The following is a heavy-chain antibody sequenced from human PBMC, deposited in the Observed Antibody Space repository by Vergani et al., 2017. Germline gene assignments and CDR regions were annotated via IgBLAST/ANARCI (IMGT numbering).Heavy chain of an antibody. D-gene: IGHD6-6*01. CDR3: AREYSSSVGFLAY. Sequence: QVQLQESGPGLVKPSETLSLTCIVSGGSISPYYWSWIRQPAVKGLEWIGRVYTSESTNYNPSLTSRGTMSVDTSKNQFSLKLSSVTAADTAVYYCAREYSSSVGFLAYWGQGTLVTVSS. CDR2: VYTSEST. J-gene: IGHJ4*02. CDR1: GGSISPYY. V-gene: IGHV4-4*07.